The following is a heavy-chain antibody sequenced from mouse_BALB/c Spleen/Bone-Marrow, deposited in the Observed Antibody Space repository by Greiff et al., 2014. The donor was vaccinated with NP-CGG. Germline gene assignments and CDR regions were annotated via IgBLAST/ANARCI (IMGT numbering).Heavy chain of an antibody. D-gene: IGHD2-13*01. CDR1: GYTFTDYW. CDR3: ANTYYGDYGWFSY. CDR2: IDTSYTYT. J-gene: IGHJ3*01. V-gene: IGHV1-69*01. Sequence: QVQLQQSGAELVMPGASVKMSCKASGYTFTDYWIHWVKQRPGQGLEWIGAIDTSYTYTTYNQKFKGKATLTVDASSSTAYIQLSSLTSEDSAVYYCANTYYGDYGWFSYWGQGTLVTVSA.